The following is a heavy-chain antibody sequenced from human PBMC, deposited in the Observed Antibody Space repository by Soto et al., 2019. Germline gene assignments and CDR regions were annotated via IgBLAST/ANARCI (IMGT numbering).Heavy chain of an antibody. CDR3: ARVRAYSYGYEDY. CDR2: IYYSGTT. J-gene: IGHJ4*02. Sequence: PSETLSLTCTVSGGSISSGDFYWSWIRQPPGKGLEWIGYIYYSGTTYYNPSLQSRVSISLDTSKNQFSLKLSSVTAADTAVYYCARVRAYSYGYEDYWGQGTLVTVSS. V-gene: IGHV4-30-4*01. D-gene: IGHD5-18*01. CDR1: GGSISSGDFY.